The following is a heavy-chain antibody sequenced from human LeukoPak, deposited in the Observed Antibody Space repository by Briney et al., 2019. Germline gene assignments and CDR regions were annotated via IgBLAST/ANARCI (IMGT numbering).Heavy chain of an antibody. CDR2: INPNSGGT. Sequence: GASVKVSCKASGYTFTGYYMHWVRQAPGQGLEWMGWINPNSGGTNYAQKFQGRVTMTRDTSINTAYMELSRLRSDDTAVYYCARVLVGYCSSTSCFDYWGQGTLVTVSS. CDR1: GYTFTGYY. V-gene: IGHV1-2*02. CDR3: ARVLVGYCSSTSCFDY. J-gene: IGHJ4*02. D-gene: IGHD2-2*01.